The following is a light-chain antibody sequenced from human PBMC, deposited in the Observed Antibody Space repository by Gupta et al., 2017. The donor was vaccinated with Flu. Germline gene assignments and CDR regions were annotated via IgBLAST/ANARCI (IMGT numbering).Light chain of an antibody. CDR3: QQHYSSPPT. CDR1: QSVLYSSNNKNY. V-gene: IGKV4-1*01. CDR2: WAS. J-gene: IGKJ1*01. Sequence: DIVMTQSPDSLAVSLGERATINCKSSQSVLYSSNNKNYLVWYQQKPGQPPKLLINWASTRESGVPDRFSGSGSGTDFTLTISSLQAEDVAVYYCQQHYSSPPTFGQGTKVEIK.